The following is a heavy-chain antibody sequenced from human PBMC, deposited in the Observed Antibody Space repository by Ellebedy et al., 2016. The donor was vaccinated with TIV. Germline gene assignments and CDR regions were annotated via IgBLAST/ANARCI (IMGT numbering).Heavy chain of an antibody. CDR1: GFTFGASA. CDR2: IRSKVYGVTT. CDR3: TRVSGGTYDSGSYIDY. J-gene: IGHJ4*02. Sequence: PGGSLRLSCTASGFTFGASAISWFRQAPGKGLEWVGFIRSKVYGVTTEYAASVRGRFTISRDDSRGIASLQMNSLKTEDTALYYCTRVSGGTYDSGSYIDYWGQGTLVTVSS. D-gene: IGHD3-10*01. V-gene: IGHV3-49*03.